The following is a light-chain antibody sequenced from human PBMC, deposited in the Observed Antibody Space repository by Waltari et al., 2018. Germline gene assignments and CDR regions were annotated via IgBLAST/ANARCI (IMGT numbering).Light chain of an antibody. CDR1: SSNIGAGYD. V-gene: IGLV1-40*01. CDR2: GYS. J-gene: IGLJ2*01. CDR3: QSYYSTVSASNVI. Sequence: QSVLTQPPSVSGAPGQRVTISCTGDSSNIGAGYDVHWYQQLPGTATKLRMYGYSHRPSGVPDRFSGSRSGTSASLAITGLQAEDEADYYCQSYYSTVSASNVIFCGGTKLTVL.